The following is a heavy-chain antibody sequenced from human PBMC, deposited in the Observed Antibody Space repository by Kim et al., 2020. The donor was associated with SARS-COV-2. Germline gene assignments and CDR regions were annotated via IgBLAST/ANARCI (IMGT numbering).Heavy chain of an antibody. CDR3: AKDGFWRPGVAFDM. CDR2: VIGSGDTT. J-gene: IGHJ3*02. CDR1: GFTFSNFA. V-gene: IGHV3-23*01. D-gene: IGHD1-1*01. Sequence: GGSLRLSCAASGFTFSNFAMAWVRQAPGKGLEWVSAVIGSGDTTYYADSVKGRFTISRDNSKNTLHLQMNSLRAEDTALYYCAKDGFWRPGVAFDMWCQG.